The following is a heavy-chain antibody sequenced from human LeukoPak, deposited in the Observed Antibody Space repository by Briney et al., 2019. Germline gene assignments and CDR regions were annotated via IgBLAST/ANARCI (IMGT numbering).Heavy chain of an antibody. CDR3: ATASLRLRDSQGGWFDP. V-gene: IGHV1-24*01. CDR1: GYTLTELS. Sequence: ASVKVSCKVSGYTLTELSMHWVRQAPGKGLEGMGGFDPEDGETIYAQKFQGRVTMTEDTSTDTAYMELSSLRSEDTAVYYCATASLRLRDSQGGWFDPWGQGTLVTVSS. J-gene: IGHJ5*02. D-gene: IGHD3-16*01. CDR2: FDPEDGET.